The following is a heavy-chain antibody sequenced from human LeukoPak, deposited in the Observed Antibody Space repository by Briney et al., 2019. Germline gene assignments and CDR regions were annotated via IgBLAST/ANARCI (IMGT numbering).Heavy chain of an antibody. J-gene: IGHJ4*02. V-gene: IGHV3-53*01. CDR3: ARGVEPLAANTLAY. CDR1: GFTVITND. Sequence: GGSLRFYCAASGFTVITNDMTWVRQAPGKGLEWVSVLYSDGNTKYADSVQGRFTISRDNSKNTLYLEMNSLSPDDTAVYYCARGVEPLAANTLAYCGQGTLVTVSS. D-gene: IGHD1-14*01. CDR2: LYSDGNT.